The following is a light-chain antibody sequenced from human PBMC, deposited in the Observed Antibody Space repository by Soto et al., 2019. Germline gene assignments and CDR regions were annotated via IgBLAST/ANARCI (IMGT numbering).Light chain of an antibody. Sequence: QSARTQPASVSGSPGQSIIISCTGTRSDVGTYNLVSWYQHHPGKAPKLLIYEVSKRPSGVSNRFSGSKSGNTASLTISGLQAEDEADYYCCAYAYSPYIFGSGTKVTVL. V-gene: IGLV2-23*02. CDR3: CAYAYSPYI. J-gene: IGLJ1*01. CDR1: RSDVGTYNL. CDR2: EVS.